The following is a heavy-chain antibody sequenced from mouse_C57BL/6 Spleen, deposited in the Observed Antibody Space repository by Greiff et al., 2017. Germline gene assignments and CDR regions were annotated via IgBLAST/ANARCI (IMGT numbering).Heavy chain of an antibody. J-gene: IGHJ2*01. V-gene: IGHV14-4*01. CDR1: GFNIKDDY. CDR2: IDPENGDT. CDR3: TTGLSISHFDY. D-gene: IGHD6-5*01. Sequence: VQLQQSGAELVRPGASVKLSCTASGFNIKDDYMHWVKQRPEQGLEWIGWIDPENGDTEYASKFQGKATITADTSSNTAYLQLSSLTSEDTAGYYCTTGLSISHFDYWGQGTTLTVSS.